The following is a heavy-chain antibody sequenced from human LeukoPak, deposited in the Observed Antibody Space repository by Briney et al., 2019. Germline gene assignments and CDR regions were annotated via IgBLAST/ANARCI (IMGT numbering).Heavy chain of an antibody. CDR1: GGSISSGGYS. J-gene: IGHJ4*02. V-gene: IGHV4-30-2*01. Sequence: PSETLSLTCAVSGGSISSGGYSWSWIRQPPGKGLEWIGYIYHSGSTYYNPSLKSRVTISVDRSKNQFSLKLSSVTAADTAVYYCARLYDSEYYFDYWGQGTLVTVSS. D-gene: IGHD3-16*02. CDR3: ARLYDSEYYFDY. CDR2: IYHSGST.